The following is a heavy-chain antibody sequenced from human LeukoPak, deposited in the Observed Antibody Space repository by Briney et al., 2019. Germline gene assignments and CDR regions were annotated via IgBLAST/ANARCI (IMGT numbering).Heavy chain of an antibody. CDR3: AKLWTSYCSSTSCYFGY. D-gene: IGHD2-2*01. J-gene: IGHJ4*02. CDR2: ISVNGGST. Sequence: GGSLRLSCAASGVTFSSYTMRWVRHAPGKRLEWVSGISVNGGSTYYTESLKGRVTISRDKSKNTLSLQMSSLRAEDTAVYYCAKLWTSYCSSTSCYFGYWGGGALVTVSS. CDR1: GVTFSSYT. V-gene: IGHV3-23*01.